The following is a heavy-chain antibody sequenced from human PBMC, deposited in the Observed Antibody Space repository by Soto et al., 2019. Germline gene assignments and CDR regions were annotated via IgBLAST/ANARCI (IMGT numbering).Heavy chain of an antibody. CDR3: ARASGSYYFSALDI. D-gene: IGHD3-10*01. CDR2: IYYSGST. J-gene: IGHJ3*02. CDR1: GGSVSSCSYY. Sequence: SETLSLTCSGSGGSVSSCSYYWIWIRQPPGKGLEWIGYIYYSGSTNYNPSLKSRVTISVDTSKNQFSLKLSSVTAADTAVYYCARASGSYYFSALDIWGQGTMVTVSS. V-gene: IGHV4-61*01.